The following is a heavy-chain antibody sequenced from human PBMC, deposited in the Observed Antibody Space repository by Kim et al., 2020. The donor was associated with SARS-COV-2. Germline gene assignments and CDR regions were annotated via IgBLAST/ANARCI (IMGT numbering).Heavy chain of an antibody. CDR1: GFTFSSYE. J-gene: IGHJ6*02. D-gene: IGHD3-3*01. Sequence: GGSLRLSCAASGFTFSSYEMNWVRQAPGKGLEWVSYISSSGSTIYYADSVKGRFTISRDNAKNSLYLQMNSLRAEDTAVYYCARDSTTFYYDFWSGYYTGSRNYYGMDVWGQGTTVTVSS. CDR3: ARDSTTFYYDFWSGYYTGSRNYYGMDV. CDR2: ISSSGSTI. V-gene: IGHV3-48*03.